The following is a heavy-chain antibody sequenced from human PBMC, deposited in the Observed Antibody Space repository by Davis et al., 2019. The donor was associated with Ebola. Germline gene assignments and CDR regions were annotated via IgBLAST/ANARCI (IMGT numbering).Heavy chain of an antibody. CDR3: AREYSSGWRNRFDP. Sequence: MPSETLSLTCAVYGGSFSGYYWSWIRQPPGKGLEWIGEINHSGSTDYNPSLKSRVTISVDTSKNQFSLKLSSVTAADTAVYYCAREYSSGWRNRFDPWGQGTLVTVSS. V-gene: IGHV4-34*01. CDR2: INHSGST. CDR1: GGSFSGYY. D-gene: IGHD6-19*01. J-gene: IGHJ5*02.